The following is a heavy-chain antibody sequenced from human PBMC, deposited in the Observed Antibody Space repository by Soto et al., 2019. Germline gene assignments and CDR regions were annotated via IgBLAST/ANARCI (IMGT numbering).Heavy chain of an antibody. Sequence: ASVKVSCKASGYTFTRYGISGVRQAPGQGLEWMGWISAYNGNTNYAQKLQGRVTMTPDTSTSNAYMELRSLRSDDTAVYYYARDVGATSAPYYYYYGMEVWGQGTTVTVSS. CDR1: GYTFTRYG. V-gene: IGHV1-18*04. J-gene: IGHJ6*02. D-gene: IGHD1-26*01. CDR3: ARDVGATSAPYYYYYGMEV. CDR2: ISAYNGNT.